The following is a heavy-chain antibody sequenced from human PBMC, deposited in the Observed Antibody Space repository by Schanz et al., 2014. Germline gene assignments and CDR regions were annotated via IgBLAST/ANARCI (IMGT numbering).Heavy chain of an antibody. D-gene: IGHD1-20*01. CDR2: IENNANGATT. J-gene: IGHJ3*02. CDR3: TTFNNRDALYI. V-gene: IGHV3-15*04. Sequence: VQLVESGGGLVKPGGSLRLSCAASGFTFTDYYISWIRQAPGMGLEWVGRIENNANGATTDYAAPVKGRFTVSRDDSRNTLYLQMNTLRTDDTALYYCTTFNNRDALYIWGQGTMVSVSS. CDR1: GFTFTDYY.